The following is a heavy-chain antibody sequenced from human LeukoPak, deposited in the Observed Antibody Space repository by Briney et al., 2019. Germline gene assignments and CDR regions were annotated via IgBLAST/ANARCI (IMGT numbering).Heavy chain of an antibody. CDR1: GGSFSGYY. CDR2: IYYSGST. J-gene: IGHJ6*03. D-gene: IGHD3-10*01. CDR3: ARLCYYGSGSYYPKYYYYYYMDV. V-gene: IGHV4-34*01. Sequence: PSETLSLTCAVYGGSFSGYYWSWIRQPPGKGLEWIGSIYYSGSTYYNPSLKSRVTISVDTSKNQFSLKLSSVTAADTAVYYCARLCYYGSGSYYPKYYYYYYMDVWGKGTTVTISS.